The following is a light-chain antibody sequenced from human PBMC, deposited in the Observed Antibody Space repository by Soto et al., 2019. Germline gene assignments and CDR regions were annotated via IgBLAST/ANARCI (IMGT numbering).Light chain of an antibody. J-gene: IGKJ1*01. CDR3: QQYGSSPRT. V-gene: IGKV3-20*01. Sequence: EIVLTQSPGTLSLSPGEEATLSCRASQSVSSSYLAWYQHKPGQAPRLLIYGASSRAAGIPDRFSGSGSGTDFTLTISRLEPEDFAVYYCQQYGSSPRTFGQGTKVDIK. CDR1: QSVSSSY. CDR2: GAS.